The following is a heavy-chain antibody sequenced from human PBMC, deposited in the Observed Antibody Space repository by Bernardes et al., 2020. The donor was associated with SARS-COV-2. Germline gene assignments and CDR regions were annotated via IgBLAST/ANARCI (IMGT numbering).Heavy chain of an antibody. V-gene: IGHV4-34*01. CDR2: INHSGST. J-gene: IGHJ4*02. CDR3: ARGFTWGSTSCYGH. D-gene: IGHD2-2*01. Sequence: SETLSLTCAVYGGSFSGSYWSWIRQPPGQGLAWIGEINHSGSTNYNPSLKSRVTISVDTSKNQFSLKLSSVTAADTAVYYCARGFTWGSTSCYGHWGQGTLVTVSS. CDR1: GGSFSGSY.